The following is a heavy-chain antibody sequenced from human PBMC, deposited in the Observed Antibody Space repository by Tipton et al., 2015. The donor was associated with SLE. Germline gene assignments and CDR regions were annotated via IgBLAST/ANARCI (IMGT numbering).Heavy chain of an antibody. J-gene: IGHJ6*03. CDR2: INHSGVT. CDR1: GGSFSGYY. D-gene: IGHD2-15*01. V-gene: IGHV4-34*01. CDR3: ARHAPYCSGGSCYFYYYYYYMDV. Sequence: LRLSCAVYGGSFSGYYWSWIRQPPGKGLEWIGKINHSGVTNYNPSLKSRVTISVDTSKNQFSLKLSSVTAADTAVYYCARHAPYCSGGSCYFYYYYYYMDVWGKGTTVTVSS.